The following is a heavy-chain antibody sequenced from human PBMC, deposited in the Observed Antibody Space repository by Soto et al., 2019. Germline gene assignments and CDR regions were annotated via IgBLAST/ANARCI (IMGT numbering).Heavy chain of an antibody. D-gene: IGHD1-1*01. Sequence: QVRPEQSGAEVKKPGSSVRVSCQASGGALTSYPIHWVRQAPGQGLEWMGVIDPMFDTSNLAEKFKARVTFTADASTKTVYMDLTSLRSDDTAVYFCATYPRPYNWIDLWGQGTLLTVSS. J-gene: IGHJ5*02. CDR3: ATYPRPYNWIDL. CDR1: GGALTSYP. CDR2: IDPMFDTS. V-gene: IGHV1-69*01.